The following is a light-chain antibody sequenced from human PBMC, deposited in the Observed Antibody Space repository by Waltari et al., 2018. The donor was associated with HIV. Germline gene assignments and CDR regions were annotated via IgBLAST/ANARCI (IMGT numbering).Light chain of an antibody. CDR3: QSYDTSLGGWV. J-gene: IGLJ3*02. CDR1: RTNIGAGYD. Sequence: QSVLTQPPSVSGAPGQRDTIPCTGTRTNIGAGYDFHGYQQLPGTAPKLLIFRNVNRPSGVPDRFSGSKSGTSASLAITGLQAEDEADFYCQSYDTSLGGWVFGGGTKLTVL. CDR2: RNV. V-gene: IGLV1-40*01.